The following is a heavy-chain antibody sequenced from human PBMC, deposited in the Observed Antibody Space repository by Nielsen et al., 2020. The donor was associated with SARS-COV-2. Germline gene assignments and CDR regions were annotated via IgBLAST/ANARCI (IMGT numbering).Heavy chain of an antibody. CDR2: IYYSGST. Sequence: SETLSLTCTVSGGSISSYYWSWIRQPPGKGLEWIGYIYYSGSTNYNPSLKSRVTISVDTSKNQFSLKLSSVTAADTAVYYCAGSGRYRDAFDIWGQGTMVTVSS. CDR1: GGSISSYY. J-gene: IGHJ3*02. D-gene: IGHD6-19*01. CDR3: AGSGRYRDAFDI. V-gene: IGHV4-59*08.